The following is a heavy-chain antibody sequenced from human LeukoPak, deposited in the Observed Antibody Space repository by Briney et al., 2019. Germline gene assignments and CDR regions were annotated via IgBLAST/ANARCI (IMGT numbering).Heavy chain of an antibody. CDR1: GFTFSSYA. V-gene: IGHV3-7*01. J-gene: IGHJ4*02. Sequence: GGSLRLSCAASGFTFSSYAMSWVRQAPGKGLEWVANIKQDGSEKYYVDSVKGRFTISRDNAKNSLYLQMNSLRAEDTAVYYCASCCGFDYWGQGTLVTVSS. CDR3: ASCCGFDY. D-gene: IGHD2-21*01. CDR2: IKQDGSEK.